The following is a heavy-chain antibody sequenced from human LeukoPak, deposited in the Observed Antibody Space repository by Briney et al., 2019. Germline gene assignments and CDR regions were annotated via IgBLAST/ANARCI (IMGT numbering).Heavy chain of an antibody. J-gene: IGHJ4*02. D-gene: IGHD3-10*01. CDR2: IYHSGGT. CDR1: AGSITSGNW. V-gene: IGHV4-4*02. Sequence: SGTLSLTRAVSAGSITSGNWWSWVRQPPGKGLEWIGEIYHSGGTNYNPSLKSRVTISLDKSKNQFSLKVRSVTAADTAMYYCVRDPASGLDYWGQGTLVTVSS. CDR3: VRDPASGLDY.